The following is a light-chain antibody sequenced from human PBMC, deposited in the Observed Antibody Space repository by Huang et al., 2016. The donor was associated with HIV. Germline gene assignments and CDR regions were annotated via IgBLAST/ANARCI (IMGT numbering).Light chain of an antibody. J-gene: IGKJ4*01. Sequence: DIVMTQAPLSLSVTPGQPASVSCKSSQSLLHSDGRTYLYWYLQRPGQSPQLLIYEVSDRFCGVPDRFSGSGSGTDFTLKISRVEAEDVGVYYCMQSIQLPLTFGGGTKVEI. CDR3: MQSIQLPLT. CDR2: EVS. CDR1: QSLLHSDGRTY. V-gene: IGKV2D-29*02.